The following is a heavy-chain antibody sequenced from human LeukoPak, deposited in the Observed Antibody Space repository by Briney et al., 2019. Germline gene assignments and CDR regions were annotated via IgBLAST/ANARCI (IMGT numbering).Heavy chain of an antibody. CDR1: GFTFNSYS. CDR3: ARDLSGGYNPIMSY. Sequence: GGSLRLSCAASGFTFNSYSMNWVRQAPGKGLEWVSSISSSSSYIYYADSVKGRFTISRDNAKNSLYLQMNSLRAEDTAVYYCARDLSGGYNPIMSYWGQGTLVTVSS. D-gene: IGHD3-22*01. J-gene: IGHJ4*02. CDR2: ISSSSSYI. V-gene: IGHV3-21*01.